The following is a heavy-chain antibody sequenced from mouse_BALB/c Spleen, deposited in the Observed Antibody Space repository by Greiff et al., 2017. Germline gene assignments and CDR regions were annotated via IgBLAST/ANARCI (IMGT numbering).Heavy chain of an antibody. D-gene: IGHD1-1*01. CDR1: GFTFSDYY. Sequence: EVQLVESGGGLVKPGGSLKLSCAASGFTFSDYYMYWVRQTPEKRLEWVATISDGGSYTYYPDSVKGRFTISRDNAKNNLYLQMSSLKSEDTAMYYCARDRYYSSSYGFAYWGQGTLVTVSA. V-gene: IGHV5-4*02. J-gene: IGHJ3*01. CDR3: ARDRYYSSSYGFAY. CDR2: ISDGGSYT.